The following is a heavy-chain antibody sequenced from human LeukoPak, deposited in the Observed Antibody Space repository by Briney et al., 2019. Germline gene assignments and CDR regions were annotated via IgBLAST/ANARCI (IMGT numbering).Heavy chain of an antibody. J-gene: IGHJ4*02. Sequence: SGPTLVKPTQTLTLTCTFSGFSLSTTGVGVGWIRQPPGKALEWLALIYWDDDKRYSPSLKSRLTITKDTSKNRVVLTLTNMDPVDTATYYCAHRGSSGWSCYFDYWGQGTLVTVSS. CDR3: AHRGSSGWSCYFDY. D-gene: IGHD6-19*01. CDR2: IYWDDDK. CDR1: GFSLSTTGVG. V-gene: IGHV2-5*02.